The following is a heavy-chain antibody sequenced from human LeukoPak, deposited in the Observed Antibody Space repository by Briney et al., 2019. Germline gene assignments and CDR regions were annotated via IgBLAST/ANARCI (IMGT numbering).Heavy chain of an antibody. J-gene: IGHJ3*02. CDR1: GFTFSSYS. CDR2: ISSSSSTI. CDR3: ARDPSGSYRWDAFDI. D-gene: IGHD1-26*01. V-gene: IGHV3-48*01. Sequence: PGGSLRLSCAASGFTFSSYSMNWVRQAPGKGLEWVSYISSSSSTIYYADSVKGRLTISRDNAKNSLYLQMNSLRAEDTAVYYCARDPSGSYRWDAFDIWGQGTMVTVSS.